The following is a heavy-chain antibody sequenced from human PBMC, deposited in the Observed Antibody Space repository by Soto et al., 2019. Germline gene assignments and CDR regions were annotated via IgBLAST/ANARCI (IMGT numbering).Heavy chain of an antibody. V-gene: IGHV6-1*01. J-gene: IGHJ4*01. CDR1: GDSVSGKTAA. D-gene: IGHD2-2*01. CDR2: TYYRSKWSN. Sequence: SQTLSLTCAISGDSVSGKTAACNWVRQSPSRGREWVGRTYYRSKWSNGYSASVKSRITINPDTSKNQFSLQLNSVSPEEKAVYYCERQDSGYVDYWGHGTLVTVSS. CDR3: ERQDSGYVDY.